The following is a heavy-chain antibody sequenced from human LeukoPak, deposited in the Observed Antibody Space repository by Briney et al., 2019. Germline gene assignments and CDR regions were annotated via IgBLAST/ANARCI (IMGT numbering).Heavy chain of an antibody. CDR3: ARSSGSYYNPFDY. CDR2: IYYSGST. D-gene: IGHD3-10*01. J-gene: IGHJ4*02. V-gene: IGHV4-30-2*01. Sequence: PSQTLSLTCAVSGGSISSGGYSWSWIRQPPGKGLEWIGYIYYSGSTYYNPSLKSRVTISVDRSKNQFSLKLSSVTAADTAVYYCARSSGSYYNPFDYWGQGTLVTVSS. CDR1: GGSISSGGYS.